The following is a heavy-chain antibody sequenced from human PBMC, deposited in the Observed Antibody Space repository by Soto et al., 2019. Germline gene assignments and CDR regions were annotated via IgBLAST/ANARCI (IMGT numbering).Heavy chain of an antibody. CDR3: AKGAVPTTPVPLFDY. V-gene: IGHV3-23*01. Sequence: PGGSLRLSCAPSGFTFSSYAMSWVRQAPGKGLEWVSAISGSGGCTYYADSVKGRFTISRDNSKNTRYLQMNSLRAEDTAVYYCAKGAVPTTPVPLFDYWGQGTLVTVSS. CDR1: GFTFSSYA. J-gene: IGHJ4*02. CDR2: ISGSGGCT. D-gene: IGHD1-1*01.